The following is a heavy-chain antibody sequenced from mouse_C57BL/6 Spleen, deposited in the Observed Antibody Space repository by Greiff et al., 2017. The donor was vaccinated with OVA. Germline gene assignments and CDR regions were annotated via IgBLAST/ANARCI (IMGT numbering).Heavy chain of an antibody. D-gene: IGHD2-1*01. J-gene: IGHJ2*01. V-gene: IGHV1-80*01. CDR1: GYAFSSYW. CDR3: AREDYGNYGDY. CDR2: IYPGDGDT. Sequence: VQLVESGAELVKPGASVKISCKASGYAFSSYWMNWVKQRPGKGLEWIGQIYPGDGDTNYNGKFKGKATLTADKSSSTAYMQLSSLTSEDSAVYFCAREDYGNYGDYWGQGTTLTVSS.